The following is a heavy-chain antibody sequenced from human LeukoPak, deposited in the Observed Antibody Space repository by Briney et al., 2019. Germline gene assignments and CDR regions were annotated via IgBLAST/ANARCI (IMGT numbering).Heavy chain of an antibody. CDR2: ISWDGDNT. J-gene: IGHJ6*04. CDR1: GFTFDDYA. CDR3: AKDLDVAGTINYYYYGMDV. D-gene: IGHD6-19*01. Sequence: GGSLRLSCAASGFTFDDYAMHWVRQAPGKGLEWVSLISWDGDNTYYADSVRGRFTISRGNSKKSLYLQMNSLRAEDTALCYCAKDLDVAGTINYYYYGMDVWGKGTTVTVSS. V-gene: IGHV3-43D*04.